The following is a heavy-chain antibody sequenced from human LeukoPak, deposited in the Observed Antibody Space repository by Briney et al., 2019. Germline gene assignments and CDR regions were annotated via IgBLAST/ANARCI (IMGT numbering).Heavy chain of an antibody. CDR2: INPNSGDT. V-gene: IGHV1-2*02. CDR1: GYTFTGYY. Sequence: ASVKVSCKASGYTFTGYYMHWVRQAPGQGLEWMGWINPNSGDTKYSQKFQGRVTMTRGTSIRTAYMELTRLRSDDTAVYYCATQRGSYLWGTDFDYWGQGTLVTVS. D-gene: IGHD3-16*01. CDR3: ATQRGSYLWGTDFDY. J-gene: IGHJ4*02.